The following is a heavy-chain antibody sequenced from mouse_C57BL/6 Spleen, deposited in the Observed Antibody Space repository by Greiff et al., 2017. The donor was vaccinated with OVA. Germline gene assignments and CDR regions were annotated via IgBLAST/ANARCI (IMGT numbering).Heavy chain of an antibody. D-gene: IGHD1-1*01. J-gene: IGHJ2*01. CDR3: ARDGSSYDY. Sequence: EVQLQQSGPGLVKPSQSLSLTCSVTGYSITSGYYWNWIRQFPGNKLEWMGYISYDGSNNYNPSLKNRISITRDTSKNQFFLKLNSVTTEDTATYYCARDGSSYDYWGQGTTRTVSS. V-gene: IGHV3-6*01. CDR2: ISYDGSN. CDR1: GYSITSGYY.